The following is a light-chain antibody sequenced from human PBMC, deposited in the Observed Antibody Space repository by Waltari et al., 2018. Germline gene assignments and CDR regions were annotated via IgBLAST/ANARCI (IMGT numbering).Light chain of an antibody. Sequence: QSVLTQPPSVSAAPGQRVTISCSGGHSNLGNNYVYWYRQFPETAPKLLIYDGIERPSWVPCRFSGSKSCTYATLDTTGLQAGDEADYYCGTWDSSLSGAVFGGGTHLTVL. CDR3: GTWDSSLSGAV. J-gene: IGLJ7*01. CDR1: HSNLGNNY. V-gene: IGLV1-51*02. CDR2: DGI.